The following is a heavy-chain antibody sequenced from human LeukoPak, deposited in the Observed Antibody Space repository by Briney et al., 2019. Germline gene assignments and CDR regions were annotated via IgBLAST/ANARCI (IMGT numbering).Heavy chain of an antibody. J-gene: IGHJ3*02. D-gene: IGHD3-10*01. CDR2: IYPGDSDT. V-gene: IGHV5-51*01. CDR1: GYSFTSYW. CDR3: ASSLRVTMVRGVPPAFDI. Sequence: GGPLKISCQGSGYSFTSYWIGWVRQMPGKGLEWMGFIYPGDSDTIYSPSVQGQVTISADKCSSTAYLQWSSLKASDTAMYYCASSLRVTMVRGVPPAFDIWGQGTMVTVSS.